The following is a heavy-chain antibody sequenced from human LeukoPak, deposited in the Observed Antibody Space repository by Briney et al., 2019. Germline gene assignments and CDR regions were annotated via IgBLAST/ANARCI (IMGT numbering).Heavy chain of an antibody. CDR3: AREGVAFDM. CDR2: IKSDGSRT. V-gene: IGHV3-74*01. Sequence: GSLRLSCAASGFTFSRYWMHWVRQAPGKGLVWASHIKSDGSRTNYADSVKGRFTISRDNAKNTLYLEMNSLRDEDTAFYYCAREGVAFDMWGQGTMVTVSS. J-gene: IGHJ3*02. D-gene: IGHD3-16*01. CDR1: GFTFSRYW.